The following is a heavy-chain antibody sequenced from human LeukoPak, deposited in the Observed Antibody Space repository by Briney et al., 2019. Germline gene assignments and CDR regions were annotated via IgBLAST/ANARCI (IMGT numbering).Heavy chain of an antibody. CDR3: ARDRMECSSTSCYSYFDY. V-gene: IGHV4-59*01. CDR2: IYYSGST. D-gene: IGHD2-2*01. J-gene: IGHJ4*02. CDR1: GGSISSYY. Sequence: PSETLSLTCTVSGGSISSYYWSWIRQPPGKGLEWIGYIYYSGSTNYNPSLKSRVTISVDTSKNQFSLKLSSVTAADTAVYYCARDRMECSSTSCYSYFDYWGLGTLVTVSS.